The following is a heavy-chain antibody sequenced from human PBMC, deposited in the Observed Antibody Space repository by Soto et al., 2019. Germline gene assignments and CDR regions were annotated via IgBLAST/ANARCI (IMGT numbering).Heavy chain of an antibody. J-gene: IGHJ4*02. CDR3: AKLTSTIPADYGDYYFDY. CDR1: GFTFSSYA. Sequence: GGSLRLSCAASGFTFSSYAMSWVRQAPGKGLEWVSAISGSGGSTYYADSVKGRFTISRDNSKNTLYLQMNSLRAEDTAVYYCAKLTSTIPADYGDYYFDYWGQGTLVTVSS. D-gene: IGHD4-17*01. CDR2: ISGSGGST. V-gene: IGHV3-23*01.